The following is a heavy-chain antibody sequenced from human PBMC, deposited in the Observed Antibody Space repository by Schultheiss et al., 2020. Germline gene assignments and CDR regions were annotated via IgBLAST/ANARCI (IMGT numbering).Heavy chain of an antibody. CDR2: INSDGSST. J-gene: IGHJ3*02. Sequence: GGSLRLSCAASGFTFSSYWMHWVRQAPGKGLVWVSRINSDGSSTSYADSVKGRFTISRDNAKNTLYLQMNSLRAEDTAVYYCARARGSSSYAFDIWGQGKMVTVSS. CDR3: ARARGSSSYAFDI. CDR1: GFTFSSYW. D-gene: IGHD6-6*01. V-gene: IGHV3-74*01.